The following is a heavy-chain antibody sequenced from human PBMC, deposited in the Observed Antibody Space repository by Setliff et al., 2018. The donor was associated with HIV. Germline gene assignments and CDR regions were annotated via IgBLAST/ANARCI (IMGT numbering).Heavy chain of an antibody. CDR2: T. V-gene: IGHV1-3*02. J-gene: IGHJ4*02. Sequence: TQFSQEFQGRVTITRDTSASTAYMELSSLRSEDMAVYYCARGIYDFWTGYADYWGPGTLVTVSS. CDR3: ARGIYDFWTGYADY. D-gene: IGHD3-3*01.